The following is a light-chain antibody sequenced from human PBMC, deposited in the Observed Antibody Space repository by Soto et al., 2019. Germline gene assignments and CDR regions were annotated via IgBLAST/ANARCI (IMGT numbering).Light chain of an antibody. CDR3: QHRRNWPLT. V-gene: IGKV3-11*01. Sequence: EIVLTQSPATLSLSPGERVTLSCRASQSVNDYLAWYQQKPGQAPRLLIYDASNRAPGIPARFSGSGSGTDFTLTLSSLEPEDFAVYYCQHRRNWPLTFGGGTKLEIK. CDR2: DAS. J-gene: IGKJ4*01. CDR1: QSVNDY.